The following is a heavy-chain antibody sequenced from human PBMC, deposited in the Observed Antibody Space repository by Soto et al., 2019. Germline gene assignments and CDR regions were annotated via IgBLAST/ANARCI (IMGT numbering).Heavy chain of an antibody. Sequence: GGSLRLSCAASGFTFSSYAMSWVRQAPGKGLEWVSAISAGGGSTYYADSVKGRFTISRDNSKKTLYLQMNSLRVEDTALYYCAKADYSYSWAPGDYWGQGTLVTVSS. D-gene: IGHD6-13*01. V-gene: IGHV3-23*01. CDR2: ISAGGGST. CDR3: AKADYSYSWAPGDY. CDR1: GFTFSSYA. J-gene: IGHJ4*02.